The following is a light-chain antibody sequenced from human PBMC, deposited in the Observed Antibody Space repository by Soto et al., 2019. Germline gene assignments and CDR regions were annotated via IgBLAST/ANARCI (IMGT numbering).Light chain of an antibody. V-gene: IGKV1-5*01. CDR2: DAS. Sequence: QMTQSPSTLSASVGDRVTITCRASQSISSWLAWYQQKPGKAPKLLIYDASSLESGVPSRFSGSGSGTEFTLTISSLQPDDFATYYCQQYNSYRTFGQGTKVEI. J-gene: IGKJ1*01. CDR3: QQYNSYRT. CDR1: QSISSW.